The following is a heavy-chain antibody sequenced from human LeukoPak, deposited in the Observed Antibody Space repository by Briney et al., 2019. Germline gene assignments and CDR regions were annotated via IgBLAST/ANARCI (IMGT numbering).Heavy chain of an antibody. V-gene: IGHV4-59*08. CDR2: VYNSGDT. J-gene: IGHJ2*01. Sequence: SETLSLTCTVSGGSTSSDYWSWIRQSPGKGLEWVGYVYNSGDTGKNPSLKSRVTILLDTSKNQCSLKLTSVSAPDTAVYYCARPKLGAYFDLWGRGTLVTVSS. D-gene: IGHD3-16*01. CDR1: GGSTSSDY. CDR3: ARPKLGAYFDL.